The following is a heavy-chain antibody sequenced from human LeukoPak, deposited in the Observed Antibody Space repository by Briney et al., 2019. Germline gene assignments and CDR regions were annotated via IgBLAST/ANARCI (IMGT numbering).Heavy chain of an antibody. J-gene: IGHJ4*02. D-gene: IGHD3-22*01. CDR1: GFTFSSYD. CDR3: ARALDYDSSGPYQGGGYYFDY. Sequence: GGSLRLSCAASGFTFSSYDMPWVRHATGKGLEWVSAIGTAGDTYYPGSVKGRFTISRENAKNSLYLQMNSLRAGDTAVYYCARALDYDSSGPYQGGGYYFDYWGQGTLVTVSS. V-gene: IGHV3-13*01. CDR2: IGTAGDT.